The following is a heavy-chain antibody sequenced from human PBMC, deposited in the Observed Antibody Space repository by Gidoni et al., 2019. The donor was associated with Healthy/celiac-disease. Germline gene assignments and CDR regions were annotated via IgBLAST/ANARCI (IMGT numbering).Heavy chain of an antibody. CDR2: ISGGGGSK. D-gene: IGHD4-17*01. V-gene: IGHV3-23*01. J-gene: IGHJ3*02. Sequence: VHLLESGGGLLQTGGSLRLCCAASGFTFSIYAMGWVRQAPGKVLEWVSAISGGGGSKYYADSVKGRFTICRDNSKNTLYLQMNSLRAEDTAVYYCAKYALNYGDLLKHDAFDIWGQGTMVTVSS. CDR3: AKYALNYGDLLKHDAFDI. CDR1: GFTFSIYA.